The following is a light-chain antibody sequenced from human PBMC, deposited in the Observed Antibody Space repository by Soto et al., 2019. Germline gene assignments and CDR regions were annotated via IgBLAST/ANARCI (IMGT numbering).Light chain of an antibody. Sequence: DIQMTQSPSTLSASVGDRVTITCRASQSISSWLAWYQQKPGKAPKLLIYKASSLDSGVPSRFSGSGSGTEFTLNISSLQPDDFATYYCHQYNSYLYTFGQGTKLEIK. V-gene: IGKV1-5*03. CDR2: KAS. CDR1: QSISSW. J-gene: IGKJ2*01. CDR3: HQYNSYLYT.